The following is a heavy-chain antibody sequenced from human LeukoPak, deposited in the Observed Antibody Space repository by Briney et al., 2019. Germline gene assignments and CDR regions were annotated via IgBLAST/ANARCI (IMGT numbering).Heavy chain of an antibody. CDR3: ARDRPYVWGSYRYNDFDY. V-gene: IGHV1-18*01. CDR1: GYTFTTQG. D-gene: IGHD3-16*02. Sequence: ASVKVSFKASGYTFTTQGISWVRQAPGQGREWMGWINTYSGDTKYAQRFQGRVNMTKDTSTSTAYMEVRSLTSDDTAVYYCARDRPYVWGSYRYNDFDYWGQGTLVTVSS. J-gene: IGHJ4*02. CDR2: INTYSGDT.